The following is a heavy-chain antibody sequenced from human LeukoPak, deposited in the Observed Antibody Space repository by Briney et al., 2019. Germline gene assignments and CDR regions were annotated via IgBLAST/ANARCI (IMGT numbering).Heavy chain of an antibody. Sequence: ASVKVSCKASGYTFTGYYMHWVRQAPGQGLEWMGWINPNSGGTNYAQKFQGRVTMTRDTSISTAYMELSRLRTDDTAVYYCARGVVMVPAALLADAFDIWGQGTMVTVS. CDR1: GYTFTGYY. J-gene: IGHJ3*02. CDR2: INPNSGGT. V-gene: IGHV1-2*02. D-gene: IGHD2-2*01. CDR3: ARGVVMVPAALLADAFDI.